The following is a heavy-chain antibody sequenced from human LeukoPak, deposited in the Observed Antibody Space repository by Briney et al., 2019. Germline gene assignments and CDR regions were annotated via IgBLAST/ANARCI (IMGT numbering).Heavy chain of an antibody. CDR3: ARDRTGTTVTVNDY. V-gene: IGHV1-18*01. Sequence: VASVKVSCKASGYTFTSYGISWVRQAPGQGLEWMGWISAYNGNTNYAQKLQGRVTMTTDTSTSTAYMELRSLRSDDTAVYYCARDRTGTTVTVNDYWGQGTLVTVSS. CDR1: GYTFTSYG. D-gene: IGHD4-17*01. J-gene: IGHJ4*02. CDR2: ISAYNGNT.